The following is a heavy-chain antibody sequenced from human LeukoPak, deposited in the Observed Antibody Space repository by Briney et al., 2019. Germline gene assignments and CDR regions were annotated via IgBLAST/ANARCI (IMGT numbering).Heavy chain of an antibody. Sequence: NPGGSLRLSCAASGFTFSTYSMSWVRQAPGKGLEWVSSISSSSSYLYYADSVKGRFTFSRDNAKNSLYLQMNSLRAEDTAVYYCARVQWGGYYSNYWGQGTLVTVSS. CDR1: GFTFSTYS. CDR3: ARVQWGGYYSNY. J-gene: IGHJ4*02. D-gene: IGHD3-16*01. V-gene: IGHV3-21*01. CDR2: ISSSSSYL.